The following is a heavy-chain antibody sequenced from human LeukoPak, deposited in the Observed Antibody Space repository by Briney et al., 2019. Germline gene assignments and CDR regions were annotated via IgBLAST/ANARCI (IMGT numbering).Heavy chain of an antibody. CDR2: MKEDGSEK. Sequence: GGSLRLSCVVSGLTFSKNWMSWVRQAPGKGLEGVANMKEDGSEKYYVDSVKGRFTISRDNPRNSLYLQMSSLRAEDTAVYYCAQQLSYGFDIWGQGTMVTVSS. V-gene: IGHV3-7*01. D-gene: IGHD3-16*02. CDR1: GLTFSKNW. CDR3: AQQLSYGFDI. J-gene: IGHJ3*02.